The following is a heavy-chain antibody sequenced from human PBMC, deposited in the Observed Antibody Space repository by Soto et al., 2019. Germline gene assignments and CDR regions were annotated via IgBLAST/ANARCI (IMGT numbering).Heavy chain of an antibody. D-gene: IGHD2-21*02. CDR1: GGSISSGGYS. V-gene: IGHV4-30-2*01. CDR2: IYHSGST. CDR3: ATGAAYCGGDCYSGFDY. J-gene: IGHJ4*02. Sequence: QLQLQESGSGLVKPSQTLSLTCAVSGGSISSGGYSWSWIRQPPGKGLEWIGYIYHSGSTYYNPYLKSRVTISVDRSKNQFSLKLSSVTAADTAVYYCATGAAYCGGDCYSGFDYWGQGTLVTVSS.